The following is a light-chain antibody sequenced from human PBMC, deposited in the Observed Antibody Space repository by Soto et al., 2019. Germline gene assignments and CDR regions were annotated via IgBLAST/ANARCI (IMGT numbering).Light chain of an antibody. CDR2: DVS. V-gene: IGKV1-5*01. CDR1: QSISAW. CDR3: QQYHRYST. J-gene: IGKJ1*01. Sequence: DIQMTQSPSTLSASVGDRVTIPCRASQSISAWLAWYQQKPGKAPNLLIYDVSTLDSGVPSRFSGSASGTEFTLTISSLESDDFATYYCQQYHRYSTFGQGTKVDIK.